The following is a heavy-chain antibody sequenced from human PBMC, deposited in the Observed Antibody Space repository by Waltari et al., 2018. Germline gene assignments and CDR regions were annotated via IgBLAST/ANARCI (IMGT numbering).Heavy chain of an antibody. CDR2: IWYDGSYK. CDR3: AKDGSASRLVRYYLDS. V-gene: IGHV3-33*06. J-gene: IGHJ4*02. CDR1: GFTFGRYA. D-gene: IGHD2-8*02. Sequence: QVQLVESGGGVVQPGRSLRLSCAAYGFTFGRYAMHGVRQAPGKGLEWVAVIWYDGSYKFYADSVKGRFSISRDNPKNTLHLQMDSLRAEDSAIYYCAKDGSASRLVRYYLDSWGPGTLVTVSS.